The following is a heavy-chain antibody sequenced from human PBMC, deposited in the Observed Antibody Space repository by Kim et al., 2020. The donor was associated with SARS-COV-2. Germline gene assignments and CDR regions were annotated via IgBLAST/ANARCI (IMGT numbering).Heavy chain of an antibody. CDR2: ISYSGSTI. V-gene: IGHV3-11*04. CDR1: GFTFSDYY. CDR3: ARRIPEDRIQLWLPGPSDY. D-gene: IGHD5-18*01. J-gene: IGHJ4*02. Sequence: GGSLRLSCAASGFTFSDYYMSWIRQAPGKGLEWVSYISYSGSTIYYADSVKGRFTISRDNAKNSLYLQMNSLRAEDTAVYYCARRIPEDRIQLWLPGPSDYWGQGTLVTVSS.